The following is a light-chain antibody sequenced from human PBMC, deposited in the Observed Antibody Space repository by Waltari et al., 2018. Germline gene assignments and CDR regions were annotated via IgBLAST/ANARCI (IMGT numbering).Light chain of an antibody. Sequence: DIVMTQSPDSLAVSLGVGATTNCKASPSVFYSSDSKNYLAWYHQKPGQPPKLVLYWASTREFGVPDRFSGSGSGTDFTLTITSLQTEDVGIYYCHQYYNTPWAFGQGTRVEIK. CDR2: WAS. J-gene: IGKJ1*01. CDR3: HQYYNTPWA. CDR1: PSVFYSSDSKNY. V-gene: IGKV4-1*01.